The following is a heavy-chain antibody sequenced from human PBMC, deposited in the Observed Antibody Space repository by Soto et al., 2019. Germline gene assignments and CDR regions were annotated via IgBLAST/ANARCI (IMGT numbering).Heavy chain of an antibody. Sequence: SETLSLTCTGSGDSINTYYWTWIRQPPGKGLEWIGYIYYSGSASYNPSLKSRVTISVDTSKNQFSLKLSSVTAADTAVYYCARRGSSSWYGYWGQGTLVTVSS. V-gene: IGHV4-59*08. CDR2: IYYSGSA. D-gene: IGHD6-13*01. CDR3: ARRGSSSWYGY. CDR1: GDSINTYY. J-gene: IGHJ4*02.